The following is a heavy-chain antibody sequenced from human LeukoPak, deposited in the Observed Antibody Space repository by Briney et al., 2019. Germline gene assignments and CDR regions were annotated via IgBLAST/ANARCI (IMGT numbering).Heavy chain of an antibody. V-gene: IGHV3-13*01. CDR3: ARGAVGSTGYSRGLGDAFDV. CDR2: VDIAGDT. D-gene: IGHD3-22*01. J-gene: IGHJ3*01. Sequence: PGGSLRLSCAASGFTFSTYDIHWVRQATGKGLEWVSAVDIAGDTYYTGSVKGRFTISREYAKNSLYLQMNNLRAGDTAVYYCARGAVGSTGYSRGLGDAFDVWGLGTMVTVSS. CDR1: GFTFSTYD.